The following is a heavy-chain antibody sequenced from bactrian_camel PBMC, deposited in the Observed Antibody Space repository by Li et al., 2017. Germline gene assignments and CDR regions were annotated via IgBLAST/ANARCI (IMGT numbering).Heavy chain of an antibody. J-gene: IGHJ6*01. Sequence: HVQLVESGGGLVQPGGSLRLSCAASGYTFSSNCMGWFRQGPGKEREGVALIYTGGGTPYYAASVKGRFTISQDNAKNELYLQLNSLKTEDTAMYYCAAANGDWKITIQALAAASLSDFGYWGQGTQVTVS. V-gene: IGHV3S1*01. CDR3: AAANGDWKITIQALAAASLSDFGY. D-gene: IGHD3*01. CDR1: GYTFSSNC. CDR2: IYTGGGTP.